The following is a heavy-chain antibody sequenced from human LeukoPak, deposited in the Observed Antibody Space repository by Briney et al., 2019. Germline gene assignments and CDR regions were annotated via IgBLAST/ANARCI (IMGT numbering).Heavy chain of an antibody. V-gene: IGHV3-30*04. CDR1: GSTFSNFA. CDR2: ISYDGSKK. D-gene: IGHD4-17*01. CDR3: ARVYGDYSSRFDY. J-gene: IGHJ4*02. Sequence: AGGSLRLSCAASGSTFSNFAMHWVRQAPGKGLEWVAVISYDGSKKYYADSVKGRFTISRDNSKNTLFLQMSSLRAEDTAVYYCARVYGDYSSRFDYWGQGTLVTVSS.